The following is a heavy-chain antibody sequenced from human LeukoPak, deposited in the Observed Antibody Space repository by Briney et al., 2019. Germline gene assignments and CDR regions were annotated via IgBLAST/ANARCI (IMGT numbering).Heavy chain of an antibody. CDR3: ARDKGYCSGGSCYLNAFDI. J-gene: IGHJ3*02. CDR1: GGSISSSSYY. D-gene: IGHD2-15*01. Sequence: SETLSLTCTVSGGSISSSSYYWGWIRQPPGKGLEWIGSIYYSGSTYYNPSLKSRVTISVDTSKNQFSLKLGSVTAADTAVYYCARDKGYCSGGSCYLNAFDIWGQGTMVTVSS. V-gene: IGHV4-39*07. CDR2: IYYSGST.